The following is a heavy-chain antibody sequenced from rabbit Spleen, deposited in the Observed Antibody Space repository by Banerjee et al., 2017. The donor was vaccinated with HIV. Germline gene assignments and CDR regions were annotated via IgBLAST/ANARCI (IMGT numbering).Heavy chain of an antibody. CDR1: GFSFSSSYW. D-gene: IGHD4-1*01. CDR2: VVGDSRGLT. J-gene: IGHJ4*01. V-gene: IGHV1S45*01. Sequence: QEQLEESGGDLVKPEGSLTLTCTASGFSFSSSYWICWVRQAPGKGLEWIACVVGDSRGLTDYASWAKGRFTISKTSSTTVTLQMTSLTAADTATYFCARDPAGWGFGDFDLWGPGTLVTVS. CDR3: ARDPAGWGFGDFDL.